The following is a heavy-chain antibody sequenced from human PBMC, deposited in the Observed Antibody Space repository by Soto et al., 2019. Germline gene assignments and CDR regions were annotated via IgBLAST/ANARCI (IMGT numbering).Heavy chain of an antibody. Sequence: ASVKVSCKASGYSFTDYHIHWVRQAPGQGLEWLGRINPKSGGTSTAQKFQGRVTMTRDTSISTAYMELSKLISDDTAVYYCATQFHHCGGDCYRGPYFGMDVWGQGTTVTVS. J-gene: IGHJ6*02. CDR1: GYSFTDYH. V-gene: IGHV1-2*06. D-gene: IGHD2-21*02. CDR3: ATQFHHCGGDCYRGPYFGMDV. CDR2: INPKSGGT.